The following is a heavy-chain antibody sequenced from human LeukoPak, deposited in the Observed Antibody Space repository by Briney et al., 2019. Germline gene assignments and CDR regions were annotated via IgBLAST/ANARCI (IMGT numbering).Heavy chain of an antibody. D-gene: IGHD3-9*01. V-gene: IGHV3-9*01. CDR1: GFTFDDYA. Sequence: GGSLRLSCAASGFTFDDYAMHRVRQAPGKGLEWVSGISWNSGSIGYADSVKGRFTISRDNAKNSLYMQMNSLRAEDTALYYCAKGGFLTGYYSYFDYWGQGTLVTVSS. CDR3: AKGGFLTGYYSYFDY. CDR2: ISWNSGSI. J-gene: IGHJ4*02.